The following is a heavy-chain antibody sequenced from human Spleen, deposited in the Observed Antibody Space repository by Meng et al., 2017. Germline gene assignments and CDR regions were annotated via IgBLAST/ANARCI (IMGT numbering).Heavy chain of an antibody. D-gene: IGHD2-2*01. CDR1: GGIFSNYV. V-gene: IGHV1-69*05. CDR3: ARKAGNCISTTCYSLDY. Sequence: SVKVSCKALGGIFSNYVIGWVRQAPGQGLEWMGGINAVFGTTNYAQKFQGRVTLPTDESTSTVYMALTRLTSEDTAVYFCARKAGNCISTTCYSLDYWGQGTLVTVSS. CDR2: INAVFGTT. J-gene: IGHJ4*02.